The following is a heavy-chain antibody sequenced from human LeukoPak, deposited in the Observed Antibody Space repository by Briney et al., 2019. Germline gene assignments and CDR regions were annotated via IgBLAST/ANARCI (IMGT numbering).Heavy chain of an antibody. V-gene: IGHV3-21*01. CDR3: ARYGGNVFDV. CDR1: GFTFSSYN. Sequence: PGGSLRLSCAASGFTFSSYNMNSVRQAPGKGLEWVSSISSGSSYIYYADSVKGRFTISRDNAKNSLYLQMNSLRAEDTALYYCARYGGNVFDVWGQGTMVTVSS. J-gene: IGHJ3*01. D-gene: IGHD4/OR15-4a*01. CDR2: ISSGSSYI.